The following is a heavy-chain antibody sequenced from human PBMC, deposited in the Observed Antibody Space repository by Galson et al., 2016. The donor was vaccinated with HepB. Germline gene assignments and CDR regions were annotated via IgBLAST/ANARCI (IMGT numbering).Heavy chain of an antibody. J-gene: IGHJ5*02. CDR1: GFPFNSYA. CDR2: ISYDGSIK. CDR3: ARVTPVVGKNA. D-gene: IGHD6-19*01. Sequence: SLRLSCAASGFPFNSYAMHWVRPAPGKGLEFVAVISYDGSIKLYAESVKGRFTVSRDNSKNTLYLQMSNLRPEDTAVYYCARVTPVVGKNAWGQGTLVTVSS. V-gene: IGHV3-30-3*01.